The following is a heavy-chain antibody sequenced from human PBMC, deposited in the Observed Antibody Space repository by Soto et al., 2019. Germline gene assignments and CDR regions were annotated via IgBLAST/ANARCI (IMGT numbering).Heavy chain of an antibody. V-gene: IGHV1-8*01. CDR3: ARVALPESTRGYSPKKIPCAMDV. J-gene: IGHJ6*02. Sequence: ASVKVSCKASGYTFTSYDINWVRQATGQGLEWMGWMNPNSGNTGYAQKFQGRVSMTRNTSISTAYMELSSLRSEDTAVYYCARVALPESTRGYSPKKIPCAMDVWCQGTTVTVSS. CDR2: MNPNSGNT. CDR1: GYTFTSYD. D-gene: IGHD5-18*01.